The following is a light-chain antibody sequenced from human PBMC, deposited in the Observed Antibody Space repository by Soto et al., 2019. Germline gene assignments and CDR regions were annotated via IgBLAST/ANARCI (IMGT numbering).Light chain of an antibody. J-gene: IGKJ4*01. CDR1: QSVSSN. V-gene: IGKV3D-15*01. Sequence: EIVMTQSPATLSVSPGERATLSCRASQSVSSNLAWYQQKPGQAPRLLIHGASTRATGIEARFSGSGSGTEFTLTIRGLQSEDFATYYCKQYNNWPVTFGGGTKVDIK. CDR3: KQYNNWPVT. CDR2: GAS.